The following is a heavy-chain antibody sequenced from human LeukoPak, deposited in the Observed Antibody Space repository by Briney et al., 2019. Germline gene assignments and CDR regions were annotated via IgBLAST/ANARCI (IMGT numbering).Heavy chain of an antibody. J-gene: IGHJ4*02. CDR3: ARGGYSGYDDFYYFDY. V-gene: IGHV4-34*01. D-gene: IGHD5-12*01. Sequence: PSETLSLTCAVYGGSFSGYYWSWIRQPPGKGLEWLGEINHSGSTNYNPSLKSRVTISVDTSKNQFSLKLSSVTAADTAVYYCARGGYSGYDDFYYFDYWGQGTLVTVSS. CDR2: INHSGST. CDR1: GGSFSGYY.